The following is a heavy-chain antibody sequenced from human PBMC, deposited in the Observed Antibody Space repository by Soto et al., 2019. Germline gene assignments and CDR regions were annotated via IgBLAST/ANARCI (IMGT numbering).Heavy chain of an antibody. J-gene: IGHJ3*02. CDR1: GFTFSNFA. D-gene: IGHD3-22*01. V-gene: IGHV3-30*04. Sequence: QVQLVESGGGVVQPGRSLRLSCAVSGFTFSNFAMHWVRQAPGKGLDWVAYISYNGRKNYFADSVRGRFTISRDNSRNTVFLQMNSLRTEDTAVYYCARDPGYYDSSGHYYSYGSDIWGQGTMVTVSS. CDR2: ISYNGRKN. CDR3: ARDPGYYDSSGHYYSYGSDI.